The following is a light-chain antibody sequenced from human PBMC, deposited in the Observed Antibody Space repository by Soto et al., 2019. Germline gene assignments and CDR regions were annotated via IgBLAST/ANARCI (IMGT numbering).Light chain of an antibody. V-gene: IGLV2-14*01. CDR2: EVS. Sequence: QAVVTQPASVSGSPGQTITISCTGTSSDVGGYAYVSWYQQYPGKVPKLVISEVSNRPSGVSHRFSGSRSGNTASLTISGLQAEDEADYHCSSYTSRTTPVFGGGTQLTVL. J-gene: IGLJ2*01. CDR1: SSDVGGYAY. CDR3: SSYTSRTTPV.